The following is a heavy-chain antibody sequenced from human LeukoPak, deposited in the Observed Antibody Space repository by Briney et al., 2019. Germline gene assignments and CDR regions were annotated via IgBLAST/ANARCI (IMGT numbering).Heavy chain of an antibody. J-gene: IGHJ2*01. Sequence: KPSETLSLTCTVSGGSISSSSYSWGWIRQPPGKGLEWLGGIYYSGSTYYNPSLRSRVTISVDTSKNQFSLKLSSVTAADTAVYYCARPRANWYFDLWGRGTLVTVSS. CDR1: GGSISSSSYS. V-gene: IGHV4-39*01. CDR2: IYYSGST. CDR3: ARPRANWYFDL.